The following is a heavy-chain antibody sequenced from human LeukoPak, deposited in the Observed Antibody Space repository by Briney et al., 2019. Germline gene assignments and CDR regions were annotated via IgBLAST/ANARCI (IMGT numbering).Heavy chain of an antibody. CDR3: ARVKVLAAAGLFYGMDV. CDR1: GFTFSSYA. CDR2: ISYDGSNK. Sequence: GRSLRLSCAASGFTFSSYAMHWVRQAPGKGLEWVAVISYDGSNKYYADSVKGRFTISRDNSKNTLYLQMNSLRAEDTAVYYCARVKVLAAAGLFYGMDVRGQGTTVTVSS. J-gene: IGHJ6*02. D-gene: IGHD6-13*01. V-gene: IGHV3-30-3*01.